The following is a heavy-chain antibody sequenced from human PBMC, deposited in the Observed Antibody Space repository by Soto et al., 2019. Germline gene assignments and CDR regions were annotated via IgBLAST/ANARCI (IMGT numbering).Heavy chain of an antibody. CDR3: VRGSFGYYGH. D-gene: IGHD3-3*01. J-gene: IGHJ4*02. CDR1: GFSFGDYA. V-gene: IGHV3-49*04. CDR2: IRNPGYGGTT. Sequence: PGGSLRLSCTTSGFSFGDYAMTWVRQAPGKGLERVGFIRNPGYGGTTEYATSVKGRFIISRDDSMSSAYLQLNSLKVDDSAVYYCVRGSFGYYGHWGQGTLVTVSS.